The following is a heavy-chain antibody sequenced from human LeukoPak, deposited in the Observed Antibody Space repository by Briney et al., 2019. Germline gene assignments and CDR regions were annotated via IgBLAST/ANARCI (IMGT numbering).Heavy chain of an antibody. D-gene: IGHD3-10*01. CDR2: IKQDGSEK. V-gene: IGHV3-7*01. Sequence: GGSLRLSCAASGFTFSNYYMSWVRQAPGKGLEWVADIKQDGSEKYYVDSVKGRFTISRDNAKNTLYLQMNSLRAEDTAVYYCARRVIIDYWGQGTLVTVSS. J-gene: IGHJ4*02. CDR1: GFTFSNYY. CDR3: ARRVIIDY.